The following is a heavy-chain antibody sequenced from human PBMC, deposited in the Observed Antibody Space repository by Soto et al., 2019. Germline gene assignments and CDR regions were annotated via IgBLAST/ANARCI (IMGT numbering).Heavy chain of an antibody. CDR1: GYTFSTYS. J-gene: IGHJ4*02. CDR3: AREHVADYYNVIGY. CDR2: LSYDVRNK. V-gene: IGHV3-30*04. Sequence: QVQLVESGGGVVQPGRSLRLSCAASGYTFSTYSMHWVRQAPGKGLEWVAVLSYDVRNKFYADSVKGRFTISRDNAKNSLYLEMNSLRTEDTAVYYCAREHVADYYNVIGYWGQGTLVTVSS. D-gene: IGHD3-9*01.